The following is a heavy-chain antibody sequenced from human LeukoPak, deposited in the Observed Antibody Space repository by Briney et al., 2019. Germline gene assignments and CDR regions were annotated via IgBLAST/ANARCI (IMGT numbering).Heavy chain of an antibody. CDR1: GLTFSSRW. CDR3: ARDSTWLLDY. V-gene: IGHV3-7*03. D-gene: IGHD6-19*01. CDR2: IKEDGSVK. Sequence: PGGSLRLSCTASGLTFSSRWMTWVRRPPGKGLEWVANIKEDGSVKYYVDSVKGRFTISRDNTKNVLYLQMNSLRADDTAVYFCARDSTWLLDYWGQGTLIAVSS. J-gene: IGHJ4*02.